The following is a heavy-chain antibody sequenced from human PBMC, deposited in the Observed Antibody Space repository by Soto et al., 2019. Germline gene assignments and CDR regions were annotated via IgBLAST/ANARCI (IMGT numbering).Heavy chain of an antibody. D-gene: IGHD1-26*01. CDR1: GYTFTAHY. J-gene: IGHJ4*02. V-gene: IGHV1-2*02. CDR2: INPNSGDT. CDR3: ASVNSGSYHHGLFDY. Sequence: RASVKVSCKASGYTFTAHYMNWVRQAPGQGLEWMGWINPNSGDTKYVEKFQGRVTMTRDTSISTAYMELSSLRSDDTAVYYCASVNSGSYHHGLFDYWGQGALVTVSS.